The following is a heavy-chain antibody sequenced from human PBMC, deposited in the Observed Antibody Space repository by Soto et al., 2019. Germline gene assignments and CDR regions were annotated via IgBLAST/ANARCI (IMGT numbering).Heavy chain of an antibody. D-gene: IGHD6-19*01. Sequence: QVQVVESGGGVVQPGKSLRLSCAASGFTFSSYAMHWVLQAPGKGLEWVSVISYDGSNRYYADSVKGRFTISRDNSKNTLYLQMNNLRAEDTGVYYCARVDWGKQWLVLDYWGQGTLVTVSS. J-gene: IGHJ4*02. CDR2: ISYDGSNR. V-gene: IGHV3-30-3*01. CDR1: GFTFSSYA. CDR3: ARVDWGKQWLVLDY.